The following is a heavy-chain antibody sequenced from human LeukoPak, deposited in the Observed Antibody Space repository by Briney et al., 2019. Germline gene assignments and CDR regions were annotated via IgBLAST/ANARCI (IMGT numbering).Heavy chain of an antibody. J-gene: IGHJ6*03. CDR1: GGIFSSYA. CDR3: ARSASYSNYGAYYYYYYMDV. D-gene: IGHD4-11*01. V-gene: IGHV1-69*05. CDR2: IIPIFGTA. Sequence: SVKVSCKASGGIFSSYAISWVRQAPGQGLEWMGGIIPIFGTANYAQKFQGRVTITTDESTSTAYMELSSLRSEDTAVYYCARSASYSNYGAYYYYYYMDVWGKGTTVTVSS.